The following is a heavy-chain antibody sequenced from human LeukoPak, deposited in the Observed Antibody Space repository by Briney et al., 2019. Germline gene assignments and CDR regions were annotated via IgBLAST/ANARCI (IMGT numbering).Heavy chain of an antibody. J-gene: IGHJ4*02. Sequence: SETLSLTCTVSGYSITSGYYWGWIRQPPGKGLEWIGSINHSGSTYYNPSLKSRVTISVDTSNNQFSLKLNSVTAADTAVYYCARDRPTGYHHYWGQGTLVTVSS. CDR2: INHSGST. D-gene: IGHD3-9*01. CDR1: GYSITSGYY. CDR3: ARDRPTGYHHY. V-gene: IGHV4-38-2*02.